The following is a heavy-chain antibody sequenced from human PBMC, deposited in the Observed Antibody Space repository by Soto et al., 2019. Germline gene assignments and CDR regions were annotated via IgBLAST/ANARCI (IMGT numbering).Heavy chain of an antibody. Sequence: ASVKVSCKASGYTFTSYAVHWVRQAPGQRLEWMGWINAGNGNTKYSQKFQGRVTITRDTSASTAYMELSSLRSEDTAVYYCARVGYSSGWYWFDPWGQGTLVTVSA. CDR2: INAGNGNT. J-gene: IGHJ5*02. V-gene: IGHV1-3*01. CDR1: GYTFTSYA. CDR3: ARVGYSSGWYWFDP. D-gene: IGHD6-19*01.